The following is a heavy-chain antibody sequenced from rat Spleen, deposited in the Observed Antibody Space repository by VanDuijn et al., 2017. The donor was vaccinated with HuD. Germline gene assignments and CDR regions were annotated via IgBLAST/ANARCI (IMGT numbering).Heavy chain of an antibody. Sequence: EVQLVESDGGLVQPGRSLKLSCAASGFTFSDYYMAWVRQAPTKGLEWVATISYDGSSTYYRDSVKGRFTISRNNAKSTLYLQMDSLRSEDTATYDCARQGYRNVMDAWGQGASVTVSS. V-gene: IGHV5-29*01. D-gene: IGHD1-11*01. J-gene: IGHJ4*01. CDR3: ARQGYRNVMDA. CDR2: ISYDGSST. CDR1: GFTFSDYY.